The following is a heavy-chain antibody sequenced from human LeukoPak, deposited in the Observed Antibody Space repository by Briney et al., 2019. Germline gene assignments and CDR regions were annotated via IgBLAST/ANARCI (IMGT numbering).Heavy chain of an antibody. Sequence: GASVKVSCKASGYTFTSYAMHWVRQAPGQRLEWMGWINAGNGNTKYSQEFQGRVTITRDTSASTAYMDLSSLRSEDMAVYYCARGGNDYGDYLIYFGYWGQGTLVTVSS. CDR2: INAGNGNT. CDR1: GYTFTSYA. CDR3: ARGGNDYGDYLIYFGY. V-gene: IGHV1-3*03. D-gene: IGHD4-17*01. J-gene: IGHJ4*02.